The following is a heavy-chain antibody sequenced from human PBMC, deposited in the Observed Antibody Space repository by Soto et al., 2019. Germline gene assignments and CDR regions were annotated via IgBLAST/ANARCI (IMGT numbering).Heavy chain of an antibody. J-gene: IGHJ5*02. V-gene: IGHV1-8*01. CDR1: GYTFTSYD. CDR3: ARGLPHDYGDFHWFDP. CDR2: MNPNSGNT. Sequence: HVQLVQSGAEVKKPGASVKVSCKASGYTFTSYDINWVRQATGQGLEWMGWMNPNSGNTGYAQKFQGRVTMTRNTSISTAYMELSSLRSEDTAVYYCARGLPHDYGDFHWFDPWGQGTLVTVSS. D-gene: IGHD4-17*01.